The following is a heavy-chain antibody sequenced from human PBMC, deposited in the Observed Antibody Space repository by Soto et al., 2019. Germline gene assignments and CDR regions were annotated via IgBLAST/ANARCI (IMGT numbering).Heavy chain of an antibody. J-gene: IGHJ5*02. D-gene: IGHD1-1*01. Sequence: SSGTLSLTCTVSGASISGFYWSWIRKSAGKGLEWIGRIYATGTTDYNPSLKSRVMMSVDTSKKQFSLKLRSVTAADTAVYYCVRDGTKTLRDWFDPWGQGISVTVSS. V-gene: IGHV4-4*07. CDR3: VRDGTKTLRDWFDP. CDR1: GASISGFY. CDR2: IYATGTT.